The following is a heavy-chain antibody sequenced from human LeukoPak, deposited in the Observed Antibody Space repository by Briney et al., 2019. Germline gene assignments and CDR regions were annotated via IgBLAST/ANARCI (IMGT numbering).Heavy chain of an antibody. V-gene: IGHV1-69*05. Sequence: ASVKVSCKASGGTFSSYAISWVRQAPGQGLEWMGRIIPMFYTTNYAQKFQGRITITTDESTSTAYMELSSLKSEDTALYYCAREAYSSGWYYFDYWGRGTLVTVSS. CDR2: IIPMFYTT. CDR1: GGTFSSYA. CDR3: AREAYSSGWYYFDY. D-gene: IGHD6-19*01. J-gene: IGHJ4*02.